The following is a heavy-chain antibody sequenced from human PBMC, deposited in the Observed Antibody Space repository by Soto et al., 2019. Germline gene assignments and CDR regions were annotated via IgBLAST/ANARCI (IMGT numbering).Heavy chain of an antibody. D-gene: IGHD4-17*01. Sequence: GGSLRLSCAASGFTFSSYGMHWVRQAPGKGLEWVAVIWYDGSNKYYADSVKGRFTISRDNSKNTLYLQMNSLRAEDTAVYYCARDLWGDYEDYYYGTDVWGQGTTVTVSS. J-gene: IGHJ6*02. CDR2: IWYDGSNK. CDR1: GFTFSSYG. V-gene: IGHV3-33*01. CDR3: ARDLWGDYEDYYYGTDV.